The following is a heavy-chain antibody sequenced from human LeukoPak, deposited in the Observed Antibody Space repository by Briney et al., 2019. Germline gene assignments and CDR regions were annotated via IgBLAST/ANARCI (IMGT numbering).Heavy chain of an antibody. Sequence: ASVKVSCKASGYTFTGFYVHWMRLAPGQGLEWMGWINPDTGDTNYAQRFQGRVTVTRDTSINTAYMELTRLTSDDTAVFYCAKSDYDSSDFEFSRHWGQGTLVTVSS. CDR2: INPDTGDT. D-gene: IGHD3-22*01. CDR3: AKSDYDSSDFEFSRH. CDR1: GYTFTGFY. V-gene: IGHV1-2*02. J-gene: IGHJ1*01.